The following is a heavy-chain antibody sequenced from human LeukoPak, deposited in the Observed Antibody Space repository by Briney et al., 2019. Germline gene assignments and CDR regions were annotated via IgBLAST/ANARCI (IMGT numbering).Heavy chain of an antibody. Sequence: VGSLRLSCAASGFTFSSYEMNWVRQAPGKGLEWVSYISSSGSTIYYADSVKGRFTISRDNAKNSLYLQMNSLRAEDTAVYYCARDAIGYCSGGSCYYYYYYMDVWGKGTTVTVSS. D-gene: IGHD2-15*01. J-gene: IGHJ6*03. CDR3: ARDAIGYCSGGSCYYYYYYMDV. V-gene: IGHV3-48*03. CDR2: ISSSGSTI. CDR1: GFTFSSYE.